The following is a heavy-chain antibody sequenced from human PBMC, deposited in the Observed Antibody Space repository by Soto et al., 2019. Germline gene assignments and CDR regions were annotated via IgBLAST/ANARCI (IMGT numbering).Heavy chain of an antibody. CDR2: MNPNSGNT. CDR1: GYTFTSYD. J-gene: IGHJ5*02. D-gene: IGHD2-15*01. V-gene: IGHV1-8*01. CDR3: ARGGKYCSDGSCYYWFDP. Sequence: GASVKVSCKASGYTFTSYDINWVRQATGQGLEWMGWMNPNSGNTGYAQKFQGRVTMTRNTSISTAYMELSSLRSEDTAVYYCARGGKYCSDGSCYYWFDPWGQGTLVTVPQ.